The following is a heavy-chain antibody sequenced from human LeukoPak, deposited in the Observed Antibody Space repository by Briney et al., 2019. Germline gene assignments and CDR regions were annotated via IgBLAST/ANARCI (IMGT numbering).Heavy chain of an antibody. D-gene: IGHD2-15*01. Sequence: GGSLRFSCAASGFTFSSYSMNWVRQAPGKGLEWVSSISSSSSYIYYADSVKGRFTISRDNAKNSLYLQMNSLRAEDTAVYYCASLVLYCSGGSCYGVDYWGQGTLVTVSS. CDR3: ASLVLYCSGGSCYGVDY. CDR1: GFTFSSYS. V-gene: IGHV3-21*01. CDR2: ISSSSSYI. J-gene: IGHJ4*02.